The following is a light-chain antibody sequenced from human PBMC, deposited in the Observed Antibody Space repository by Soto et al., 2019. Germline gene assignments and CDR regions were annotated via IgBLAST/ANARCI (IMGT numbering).Light chain of an antibody. Sequence: ETVMTQSPATLSVSPGERATLSCRASQSVSTKLAWYQQKPGQAPRLLIYGASTRATGIPARFSGSGSGTEFTLTVSSLQSEDFAVYYCQQYDDWPPITFGQGTRLEIK. V-gene: IGKV3D-15*01. CDR2: GAS. CDR3: QQYDDWPPIT. CDR1: QSVSTK. J-gene: IGKJ5*01.